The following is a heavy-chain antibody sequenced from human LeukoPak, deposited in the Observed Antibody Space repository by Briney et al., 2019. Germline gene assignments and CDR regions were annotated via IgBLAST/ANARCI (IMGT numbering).Heavy chain of an antibody. D-gene: IGHD1-26*01. Sequence: ASVKVSCMASVYTFTSYYMHWVRQAPGQGLEWMGIINPSGGSTSYAQKFQGRVTMTRDTSTSTVYMELSSLRSEDAAVYYCARDLSGSYRGNDYWGQGTLVTVSS. J-gene: IGHJ4*02. CDR3: ARDLSGSYRGNDY. V-gene: IGHV1-46*01. CDR2: INPSGGST. CDR1: VYTFTSYY.